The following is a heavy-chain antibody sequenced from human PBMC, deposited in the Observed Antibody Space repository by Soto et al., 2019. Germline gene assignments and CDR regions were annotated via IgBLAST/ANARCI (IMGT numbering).Heavy chain of an antibody. Sequence: QVQLQESGPGLVKPSQTLSLTCTVSGGSISSGDYYWSWIRQPPGKGLEWIGYIYYSGSTYYNPSLKSRVTISVDTSKNQFSLKLSSVTAADTAVYYCARLMYYYDSSGYNNWFDPWGQGTLVTVSS. CDR2: IYYSGST. J-gene: IGHJ5*02. CDR1: GGSISSGDYY. D-gene: IGHD3-22*01. CDR3: ARLMYYYDSSGYNNWFDP. V-gene: IGHV4-30-4*01.